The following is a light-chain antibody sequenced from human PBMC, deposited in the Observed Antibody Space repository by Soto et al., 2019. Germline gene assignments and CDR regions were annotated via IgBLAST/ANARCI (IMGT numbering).Light chain of an antibody. Sequence: VSTQYPARLFSTPGARAILSSTSSQSVSNNYLAWYQQKPGQAPSRLIFDASTRATGIPARFSGSGSGTEFTLTISRLEPEDFAVYYCQQYDKWFSITVCQGTRLEI. CDR2: DAS. V-gene: IGKV3D-20*02. J-gene: IGKJ5*01. CDR3: QQYDKWFSIT. CDR1: QSVSNNY.